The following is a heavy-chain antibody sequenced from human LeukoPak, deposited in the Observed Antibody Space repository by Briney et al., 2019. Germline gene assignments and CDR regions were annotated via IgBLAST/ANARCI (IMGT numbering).Heavy chain of an antibody. J-gene: IGHJ6*03. CDR1: GFIFSSYS. Sequence: PGGSLRLSCAASGFIFSSYSMNWVRQAPGKGLEWVSYISSSSSTMYYAASVKGRFSISRDNAQNSLYLQMNSMKGEDTAVYYCAREGVPVIGYYYYMDVWGKGTTVTISS. D-gene: IGHD3-10*01. CDR2: ISSSSSTM. V-gene: IGHV3-48*01. CDR3: AREGVPVIGYYYYMDV.